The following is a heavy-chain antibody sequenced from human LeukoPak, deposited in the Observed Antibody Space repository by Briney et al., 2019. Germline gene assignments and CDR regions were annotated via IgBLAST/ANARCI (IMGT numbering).Heavy chain of an antibody. J-gene: IGHJ4*02. CDR2: ISYDGNNK. CDR3: AKEYCSRTSCYTVGYFDY. V-gene: IGHV3-30*04. CDR1: GFTFSSYA. D-gene: IGHD2-2*02. Sequence: PGRSLRLSCAASGFTFSSYAMHWVRQAPGKGLEWVAVISYDGNNKYYTDSVKGRFTISRDNSKNTLYLQMSSLRAEDTAVYYCAKEYCSRTSCYTVGYFDYWGQGTLVTVSS.